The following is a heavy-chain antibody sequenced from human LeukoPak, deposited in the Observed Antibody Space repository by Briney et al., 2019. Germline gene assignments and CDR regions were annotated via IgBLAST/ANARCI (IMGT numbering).Heavy chain of an antibody. CDR2: ISSNSDNT. J-gene: IGHJ4*02. CDR3: ARDWGSIKVIADY. CDR1: GYTFTSYG. D-gene: IGHD7-27*01. Sequence: ASVKVSCKATGYTFTSYGISWVRQAPGQGFEWMGWISSNSDNTNYAQKLQGRVTMTTDTSTSTAYMELRSLRSDDTALYFCARDWGSIKVIADYWGQGNLVIVSS. V-gene: IGHV1-18*01.